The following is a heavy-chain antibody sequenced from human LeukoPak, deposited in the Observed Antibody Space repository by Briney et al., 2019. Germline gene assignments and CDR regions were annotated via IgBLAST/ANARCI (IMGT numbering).Heavy chain of an antibody. CDR3: AKDRGGSYSIDY. J-gene: IGHJ4*02. Sequence: ASVKVSCKASGYTLTSSHAHGVRQAPGQGLEWMALINCGDGYTNYAQKFQGRVSVTRDTSTSTIYMELSGLRVEDTAIYYCAKDRGGSYSIDYWGQGTLVTVSS. V-gene: IGHV1-46*01. CDR2: INCGDGYT. D-gene: IGHD1-26*01. CDR1: GYTLTSSH.